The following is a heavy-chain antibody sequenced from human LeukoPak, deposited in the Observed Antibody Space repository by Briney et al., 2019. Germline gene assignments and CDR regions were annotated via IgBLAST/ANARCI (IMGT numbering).Heavy chain of an antibody. CDR3: AKDFGDFWNGYYSDY. Sequence: PGGSLRLSCAASGFTFSSYAMNWVRQAPGKGLEWVSGISGSGGSTYYADSVKGRFTISRDNSKNTLYLHMNSLRAEDTAVYHCAKDFGDFWNGYYSDYWGQGILVTVSS. V-gene: IGHV3-23*01. CDR2: ISGSGGST. J-gene: IGHJ4*02. CDR1: GFTFSSYA. D-gene: IGHD3-3*01.